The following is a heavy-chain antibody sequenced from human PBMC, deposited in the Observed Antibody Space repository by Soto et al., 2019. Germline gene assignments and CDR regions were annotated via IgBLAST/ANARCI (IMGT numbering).Heavy chain of an antibody. Sequence: GASVKVSCKVSGYTLNELSMHWVRQAPGKGLEWMGGFDPEDGETIYAQKFQGRVTMTEDTSTDTAYMELSSLRSEDTAVYYCATGPIFDYGGYRYFQHWGQGTLVTVS. D-gene: IGHD4-17*01. CDR2: FDPEDGET. CDR3: ATGPIFDYGGYRYFQH. CDR1: GYTLNELS. V-gene: IGHV1-24*01. J-gene: IGHJ1*01.